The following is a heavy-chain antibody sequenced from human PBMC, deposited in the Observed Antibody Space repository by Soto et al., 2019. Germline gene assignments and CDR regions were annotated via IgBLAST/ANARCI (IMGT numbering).Heavy chain of an antibody. D-gene: IGHD6-13*01. CDR2: IYPGDSDT. Sequence: GESLKISCKGSGYNFKTYWIAWVRQMPGQGLEWMGIIYPGDSDTTYSPSFQGQVTISVDKTISTAYLQLSSLKASDTAVYYCARDPGIWHYYYGMDVWGQGTTVTVSS. CDR1: GYNFKTYW. J-gene: IGHJ6*02. CDR3: ARDPGIWHYYYGMDV. V-gene: IGHV5-51*01.